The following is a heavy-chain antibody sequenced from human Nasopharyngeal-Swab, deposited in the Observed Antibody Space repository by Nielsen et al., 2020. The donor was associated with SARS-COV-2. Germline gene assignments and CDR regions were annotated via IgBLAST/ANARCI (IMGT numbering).Heavy chain of an antibody. Sequence: GESLKISCAVSGFIVSSTYMSWVRQAPGKGLEWVSVTEIGGITHYADSVKGRFTISRDSSTNTLYLQMNSLRVEDTAVYYCARDLGGGYCTTTNCLGSWGQGTLVTVSS. CDR2: TEIGGIT. D-gene: IGHD2-2*01. CDR3: ARDLGGGYCTTTNCLGS. CDR1: GFIVSSTY. J-gene: IGHJ1*01. V-gene: IGHV3-53*01.